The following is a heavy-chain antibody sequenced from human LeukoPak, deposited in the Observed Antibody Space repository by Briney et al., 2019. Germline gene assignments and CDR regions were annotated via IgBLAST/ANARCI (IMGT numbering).Heavy chain of an antibody. D-gene: IGHD6-6*01. CDR2: IIPIFGTA. CDR3: ATHSLDISALDY. V-gene: IGHV1-69*05. CDR1: GGTFSSYA. J-gene: IGHJ4*02. Sequence: SVKVSCKASGGTFSSYAISWVRQAPGQGLEWVGRIIPIFGTANYAQKFQGRVTITTDESTSTAYMELSSLRSEDTAVYYCATHSLDISALDYWGQGTLVTVSS.